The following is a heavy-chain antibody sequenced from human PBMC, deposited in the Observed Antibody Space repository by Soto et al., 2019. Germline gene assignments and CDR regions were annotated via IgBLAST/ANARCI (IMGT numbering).Heavy chain of an antibody. V-gene: IGHV4-39*01. CDR2: IYYSGST. J-gene: IGHJ4*02. Sequence: PLEMLCLTWAVEDGYCSDYDWGWIRQPPGKGLEWIGSIYYSGSTYYNPSLKSRVTISVDTSKNQFSLKLSSVTAADTAVYYCARQGGFGGVSDYWGQGTLVTVSS. D-gene: IGHD3-16*01. CDR3: ARQGGFGGVSDY. CDR1: DGYCSDYD.